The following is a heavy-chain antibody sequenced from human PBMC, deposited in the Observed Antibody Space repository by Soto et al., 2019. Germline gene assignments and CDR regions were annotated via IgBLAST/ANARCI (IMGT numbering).Heavy chain of an antibody. CDR3: ARGVSWGHFDN. J-gene: IGHJ4*02. CDR2: IKYDGSEN. D-gene: IGHD7-27*01. Sequence: GGSLRLSCILSGFSFSDYWMAWVRQAPGKGLEWVASIKYDGSENRYMDSVRGRFTISRDNAKNSLFLQMNSLRADDTAVYYCARGVSWGHFDNWGQGTLVTVSS. V-gene: IGHV3-7*05. CDR1: GFSFSDYW.